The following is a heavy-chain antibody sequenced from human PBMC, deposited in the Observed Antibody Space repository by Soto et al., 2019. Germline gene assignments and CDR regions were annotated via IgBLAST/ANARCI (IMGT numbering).Heavy chain of an antibody. Sequence: SETLSLTCTVSGGSISSSSYYWGWIRQPPGKGLEWTGSIYYSGSTYYNPSLKSRVTISVDTSQNQFSLKLSSVTAADTAVYYCARQHGSSWYYYYMDVWGKGTTVTVSS. J-gene: IGHJ6*03. CDR3: ARQHGSSWYYYYMDV. CDR1: GGSISSSSYY. V-gene: IGHV4-39*01. CDR2: IYYSGST. D-gene: IGHD6-13*01.